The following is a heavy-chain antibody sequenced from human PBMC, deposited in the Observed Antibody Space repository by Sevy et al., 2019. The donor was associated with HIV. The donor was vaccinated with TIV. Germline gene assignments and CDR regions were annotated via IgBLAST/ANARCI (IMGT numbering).Heavy chain of an antibody. Sequence: GGSLRLSCTVSEFTFGHYTMSWVRQAPGKGLEWASAISGSGGSTYYADSVKGRFTISRDNSKNTLYLQMNSLRAEDTAVYYCAKDYGDYFGLGFDPWGQGTLVTVSS. CDR3: AKDYGDYFGLGFDP. D-gene: IGHD4-17*01. V-gene: IGHV3-23*01. CDR2: ISGSGGST. CDR1: EFTFGHYT. J-gene: IGHJ5*02.